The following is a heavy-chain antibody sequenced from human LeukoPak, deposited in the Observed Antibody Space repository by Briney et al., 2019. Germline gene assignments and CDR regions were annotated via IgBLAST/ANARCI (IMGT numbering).Heavy chain of an antibody. CDR1: GGSFSGYY. Sequence: SETLSLTCAVYGGSFSGYYWSWIRQPPGKGLEWIGEINHSGSTNYNPSLKSRVTISVDTSKNQFSLKLSSVTAADTAVYYCARDSITIFGVPTDVWGQGTTVTVS. V-gene: IGHV4-34*01. J-gene: IGHJ6*02. CDR2: INHSGST. CDR3: ARDSITIFGVPTDV. D-gene: IGHD3-3*01.